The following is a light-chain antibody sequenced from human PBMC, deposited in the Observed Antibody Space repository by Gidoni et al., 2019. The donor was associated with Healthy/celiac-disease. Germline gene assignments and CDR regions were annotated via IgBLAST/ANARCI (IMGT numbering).Light chain of an antibody. CDR2: DAS. CDR1: QSVSSY. V-gene: IGKV3-11*01. Sequence: EIVLTQSPATLSLSPGERATLSCRASQSVSSYLAWYQQKPGQAPRLLIYDASNRATGIPARFSGSGSGTDFTLTISSLEPEDFAVYYCQQRSNWRINFGQGTRLEMK. CDR3: QQRSNWRIN. J-gene: IGKJ5*01.